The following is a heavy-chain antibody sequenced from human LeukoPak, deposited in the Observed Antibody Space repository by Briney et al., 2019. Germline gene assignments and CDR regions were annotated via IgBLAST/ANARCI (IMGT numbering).Heavy chain of an antibody. D-gene: IGHD3-16*02. CDR2: INWNGGST. CDR3: ARFHNYDYVWGSYHD. CDR1: GFTFSDYA. V-gene: IGHV3-20*04. J-gene: IGHJ4*02. Sequence: GGSLRLSCAASGFTFSDYAMSWVRQAPGQGLEWVSGINWNGGSTGYADSVKGRFTISRDNAKNSLYLQMNSLRAEDTALYYCARFHNYDYVWGSYHDWGQGTLVTVSS.